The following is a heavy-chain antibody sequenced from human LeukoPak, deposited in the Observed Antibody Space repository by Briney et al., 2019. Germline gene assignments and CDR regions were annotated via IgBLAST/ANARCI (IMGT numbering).Heavy chain of an antibody. CDR3: VREAGYCAPVCVKTNWFDP. V-gene: IGHV3-23*01. Sequence: GGSLRLSCAASGFTFSLYWMSWVRQPPGKGLEWVAAISNGKTYYADSVRGRFAISRDDSTNTVYLHMNSLRDEDTALYHCVREAGYCAPVCVKTNWFDPWGQGTLVTVSS. CDR1: GFTFSLYW. J-gene: IGHJ5*02. D-gene: IGHD2-15*01. CDR2: ISNGKT.